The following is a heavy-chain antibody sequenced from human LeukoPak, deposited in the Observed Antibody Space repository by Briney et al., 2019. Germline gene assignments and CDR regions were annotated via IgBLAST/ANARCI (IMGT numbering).Heavy chain of an antibody. D-gene: IGHD3-22*01. V-gene: IGHV4-59*12. Sequence: SETLSLTCTVSGGSITNYYWSWIRQPPGKELEWIGYIYYSGSTYYNPSLKSRVTISVDTSKNQFSLKLSSVTAADTAVYYCARAGYYDSSGEFDYWGQGTLVTVSS. J-gene: IGHJ4*02. CDR2: IYYSGST. CDR1: GGSITNYY. CDR3: ARAGYYDSSGEFDY.